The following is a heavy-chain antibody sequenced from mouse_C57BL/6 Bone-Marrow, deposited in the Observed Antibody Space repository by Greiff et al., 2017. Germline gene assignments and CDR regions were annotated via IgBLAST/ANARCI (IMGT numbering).Heavy chain of an antibody. CDR3: TTAYYNIYYFDY. V-gene: IGHV14-4*01. D-gene: IGHD2-12*01. Sequence: EVKLQESGAELVRPGASVKLSCTASGFNIKDDYMHWVKQRPEQGLEWIGWIDPENGDTEYASKFQGKATITADTSSNTAYLQLSSLTSEDTAVYYCTTAYYNIYYFDYCGPGATL. CDR2: IDPENGDT. J-gene: IGHJ2*01. CDR1: GFNIKDDY.